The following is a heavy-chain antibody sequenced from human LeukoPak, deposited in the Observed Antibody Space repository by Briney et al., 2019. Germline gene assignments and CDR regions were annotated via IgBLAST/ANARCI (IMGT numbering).Heavy chain of an antibody. Sequence: GASVKVSCKASGYTFTSYGISWVRQAPGQGLEWMGWISAYNGNTNYAQELQGRVTMTTDTSTSTAYMELRSLRSDDTAVYYCARDHSSEYYDRRDNIYYFDYWGQGTLVTVSS. V-gene: IGHV1-18*01. J-gene: IGHJ4*02. D-gene: IGHD3-22*01. CDR3: ARDHSSEYYDRRDNIYYFDY. CDR1: GYTFTSYG. CDR2: ISAYNGNT.